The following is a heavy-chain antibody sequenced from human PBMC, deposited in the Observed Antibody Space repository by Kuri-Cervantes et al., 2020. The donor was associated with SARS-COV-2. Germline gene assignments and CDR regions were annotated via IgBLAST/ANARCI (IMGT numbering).Heavy chain of an antibody. D-gene: IGHD6-6*01. Sequence: GESLKISFAASGFTFSSYAMHWVRQAPGKGLEWVAVISYDGSNKYYADSVKGRFTISRDNSKNTLYLQMNSLRAEDTAVYYCARDFIGSSSFDYWGQGTLVTVSS. CDR3: ARDFIGSSSFDY. CDR1: GFTFSSYA. CDR2: ISYDGSNK. J-gene: IGHJ4*02. V-gene: IGHV3-30*04.